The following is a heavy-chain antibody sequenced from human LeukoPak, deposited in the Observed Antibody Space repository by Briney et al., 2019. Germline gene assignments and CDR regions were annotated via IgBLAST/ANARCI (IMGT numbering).Heavy chain of an antibody. CDR2: INTDGSST. D-gene: IGHD4-17*01. CDR3: ARGGTVLYSYYGMDV. Sequence: GGSLRLSCAASGFTFSSYWMHWVRQAPGKGLVWVSRINTDGSSTNYADSVKGRFTISRDNAKNSLYLQMNSLRAEDTAVYYCARGGTVLYSYYGMDVWGQGTTVTVSS. V-gene: IGHV3-74*01. J-gene: IGHJ6*02. CDR1: GFTFSSYW.